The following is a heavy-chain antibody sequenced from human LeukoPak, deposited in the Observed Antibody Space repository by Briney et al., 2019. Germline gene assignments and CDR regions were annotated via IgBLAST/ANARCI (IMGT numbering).Heavy chain of an antibody. Sequence: GGSLRLSCAASGFTFSSYAMHWVRQAPGKGLEYVSAVSSNGGSTYYANSVKGRFTISRDNSKNTLYLQMGSLRAEDMAVYYCAGGLRRGIAANWFDPWGQGTLVTVSS. CDR1: GFTFSSYA. V-gene: IGHV3-64*01. D-gene: IGHD6-13*01. J-gene: IGHJ5*02. CDR3: AGGLRRGIAANWFDP. CDR2: VSSNGGST.